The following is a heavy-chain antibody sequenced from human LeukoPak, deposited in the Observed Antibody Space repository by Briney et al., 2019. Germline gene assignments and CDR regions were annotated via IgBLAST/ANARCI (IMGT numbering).Heavy chain of an antibody. J-gene: IGHJ3*01. CDR1: GVSFNDYY. V-gene: IGHV4-34*01. CDR2: IHHSGST. CDR3: AIHKSPFQVFVV. Sequence: SETLSLTCAVCGVSFNDYYWSWIRQSPGTGLEWIGEIHHSGSTNYNSSLESRVTMSIDTSNNQFSLKLTSVTAADTAVYYCAIHKSPFQVFVVWGQGTRVT. D-gene: IGHD3-16*01.